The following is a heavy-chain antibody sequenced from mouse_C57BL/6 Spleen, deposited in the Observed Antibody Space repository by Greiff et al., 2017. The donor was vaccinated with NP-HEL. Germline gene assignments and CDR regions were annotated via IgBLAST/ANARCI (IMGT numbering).Heavy chain of an antibody. J-gene: IGHJ3*01. CDR1: GYTFTSYW. V-gene: IGHV1-55*01. CDR2: IYPGSGST. CDR3: ARHYGFAY. Sequence: QVQLKQPGAELVKPGASVKMSCTASGYTFTSYWITWVQQTPGQGLEWIGAIYPGSGSTNYHEKFKSKATLTVDTSSSTSYMQLSSLTSEKSAVYCCARHYGFAYWGQGTLVTVSA. D-gene: IGHD1-1*01.